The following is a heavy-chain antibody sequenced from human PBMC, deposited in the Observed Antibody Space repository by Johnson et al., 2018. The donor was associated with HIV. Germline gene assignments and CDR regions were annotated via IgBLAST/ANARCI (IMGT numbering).Heavy chain of an antibody. J-gene: IGHJ3*02. CDR2: ISYDGSNK. CDR1: GFSISSNY. CDR3: VRPAAAGRDDAFDI. V-gene: IGHV3-30*03. Sequence: QVQLVESGGGVVQPGRSLRLSCKASGFSISSNYMSWVRQAPGKGLEWVAVISYDGSNKYYADSVKGRFTISRDNSKNTLYLQMNSLRAEDTAVYYCVRPAAAGRDDAFDIWGQGTMVNVSS. D-gene: IGHD6-13*01.